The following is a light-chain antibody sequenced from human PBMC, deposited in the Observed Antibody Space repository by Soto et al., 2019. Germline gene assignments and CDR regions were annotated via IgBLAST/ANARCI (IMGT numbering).Light chain of an antibody. CDR2: KTS. V-gene: IGKV2-24*01. Sequence: EIVMTQTPLSSPVTLGQPASISCRSSQSLLDSDGETYLSWLQQRPGQPPRLLIYKTSSRFSGVPDRFSGSGAGTDFTLKISRVEVADVGVYYCMQATQFPHTFGQGTKLEI. CDR1: QSLLDSDGETY. J-gene: IGKJ2*01. CDR3: MQATQFPHT.